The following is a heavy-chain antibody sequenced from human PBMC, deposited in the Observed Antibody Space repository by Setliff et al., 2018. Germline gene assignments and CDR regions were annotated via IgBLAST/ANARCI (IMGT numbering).Heavy chain of an antibody. V-gene: IGHV3-21*01. CDR3: AREPTTGYLRWSFDY. D-gene: IGHD2-15*01. Sequence: GGSLRLSCAASGFTFSSYSMNWVRQAPGRGLEWVSATDTSGTYKYYADSVKGRFTISRDNAKNSLYLQMNSLRAEDTAVYYCAREPTTGYLRWSFDYWGQGMLVTVSS. J-gene: IGHJ4*02. CDR1: GFTFSSYS. CDR2: TDTSGTYK.